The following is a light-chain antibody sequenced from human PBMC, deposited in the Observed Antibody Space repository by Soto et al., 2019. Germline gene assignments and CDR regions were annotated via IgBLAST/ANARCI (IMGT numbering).Light chain of an antibody. CDR1: QSVSSSY. J-gene: IGKJ1*01. Sequence: EIVLTQSPGTLSLSPGERATLSCRASQSVSSSYLAWYQQKPAQAPRLLIYGASSRATGIPDRFSGSGSGTDFTLTISRLEPEDFAVYYCQQYGSSPLTFGQGTNVEIK. CDR3: QQYGSSPLT. V-gene: IGKV3-20*01. CDR2: GAS.